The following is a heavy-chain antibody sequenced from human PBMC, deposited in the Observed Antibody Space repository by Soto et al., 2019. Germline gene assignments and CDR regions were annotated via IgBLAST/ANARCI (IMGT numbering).Heavy chain of an antibody. Sequence: ASETLSLTCTVSGGSISSGGYYWSWIRQHPGKGLEWIGYIYYSGSTYYNPSLKSRVTISVDTSKNQFSLKLSSVTAADTAVYYCARTYYDFWSGLRRAYGGSYYGMDVWGQGTTVTVS. D-gene: IGHD3-3*01. CDR2: IYYSGST. J-gene: IGHJ6*02. V-gene: IGHV4-31*03. CDR1: GGSISSGGYY. CDR3: ARTYYDFWSGLRRAYGGSYYGMDV.